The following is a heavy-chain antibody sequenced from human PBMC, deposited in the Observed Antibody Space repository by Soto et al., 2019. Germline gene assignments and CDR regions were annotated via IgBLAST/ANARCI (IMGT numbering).Heavy chain of an antibody. V-gene: IGHV3-9*01. CDR2: ISWNSGSI. Sequence: EVQLVESGGGLVQPGRSLRLSCAASGFTFDDYAMHWVRQAPGKGLEWVSGISWNSGSIGYADSVKGRFTISRDNAKNSLYLQMNSLRAEDTALYYCAKDMRATVAYYFDYWGQGTLVTVSS. CDR3: AKDMRATVAYYFDY. CDR1: GFTFDDYA. J-gene: IGHJ4*02. D-gene: IGHD4-17*01.